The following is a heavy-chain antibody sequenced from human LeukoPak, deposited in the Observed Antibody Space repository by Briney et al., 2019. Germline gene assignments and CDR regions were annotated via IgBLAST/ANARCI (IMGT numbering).Heavy chain of an antibody. D-gene: IGHD3-3*01. Sequence: VASVKVSCKASGGTFSSYAISWVRQAPGQGLEWMGGIIPIFGTANYAQKFQGRVTITADESTSTAYMELSSLRSEDTAVYYCARTPRGDYDFWSGYYQNYYYYYMDVWGKGTTVIISS. CDR2: IIPIFGTA. J-gene: IGHJ6*03. V-gene: IGHV1-69*13. CDR3: ARTPRGDYDFWSGYYQNYYYYYMDV. CDR1: GGTFSSYA.